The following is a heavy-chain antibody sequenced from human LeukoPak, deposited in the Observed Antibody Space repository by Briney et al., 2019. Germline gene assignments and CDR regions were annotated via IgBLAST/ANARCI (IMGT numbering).Heavy chain of an antibody. CDR3: ARDVVIGAFDI. Sequence: GGSLRLSCAASGFTFSSNYMSWVRQAPGKGLEWVSVIYSGGRTYYSDCVRGRLAISRDNSKNTLYLQMNSLRAEDTAVYYCARDVVIGAFDIWGQGTMVTVSS. V-gene: IGHV3-53*01. J-gene: IGHJ3*02. CDR1: GFTFSSNY. CDR2: IYSGGRT. D-gene: IGHD3-10*01.